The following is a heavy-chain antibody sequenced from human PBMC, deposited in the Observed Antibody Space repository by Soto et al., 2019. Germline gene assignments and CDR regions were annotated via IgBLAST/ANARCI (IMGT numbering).Heavy chain of an antibody. D-gene: IGHD2-2*01. CDR3: ARQLRSSTSCYKY. V-gene: IGHV3-48*01. CDR1: GFTFSSYS. CDR2: ISSSSSTI. J-gene: IGHJ4*02. Sequence: PGGSLRLSCAASGFTFSSYSMNWVRQAPGKGLEWVSYISSSSSTIYYADSVKGRFTISRDNAKNSLYLQMNSLRAEDTAVYYCARQLRSSTSCYKYWGQGTLVTVSS.